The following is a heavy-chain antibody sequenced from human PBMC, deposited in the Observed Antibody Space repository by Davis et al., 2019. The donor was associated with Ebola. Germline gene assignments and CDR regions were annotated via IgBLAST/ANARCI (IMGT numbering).Heavy chain of an antibody. D-gene: IGHD3-3*01. CDR3: ARTPTYYDFWSGLLVDYFDY. CDR1: GFMFSTSG. CDR2: IKQDGSEK. Sequence: GESLKISCGASGFMFSTSGMTWVRQAPGKGLEWVANIKQDGSEKYYVDSVKGRFTISRDNAKNSLYLQMNSLRAEDTAVYYCARTPTYYDFWSGLLVDYFDYWGQGTLVTVSS. J-gene: IGHJ4*02. V-gene: IGHV3-7*03.